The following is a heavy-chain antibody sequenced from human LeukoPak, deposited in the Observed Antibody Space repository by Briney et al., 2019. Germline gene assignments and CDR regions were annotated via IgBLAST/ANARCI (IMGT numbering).Heavy chain of an antibody. D-gene: IGHD3-10*01. CDR2: INHSGST. Sequence: PSETLSLTCAVYGGSFSGYYWSWIRQPPGKGLEWIGEINHSGSTNYNPSLKSRVTISGDTSKNQFSLKLSSVTAADTAVYYCARGPRITMVRGVYWFDPWGQGTLVTVSS. J-gene: IGHJ5*02. CDR1: GGSFSGYY. CDR3: ARGPRITMVRGVYWFDP. V-gene: IGHV4-34*01.